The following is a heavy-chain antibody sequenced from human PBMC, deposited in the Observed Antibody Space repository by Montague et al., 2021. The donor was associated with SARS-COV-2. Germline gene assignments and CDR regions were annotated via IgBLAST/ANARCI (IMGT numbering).Heavy chain of an antibody. D-gene: IGHD3-10*01. CDR3: ASMVRAQVYYFDY. Sequence: LKLSCTVSGGSISSSSYYWGWIRQPPGKGLEWIGSIFYSGGTDYNPSLKSRVTISVDTSKNQFSLKLSSVTAADTAVYYCASMVRAQVYYFDYWGQGTLVTVSS. CDR2: IFYSGGT. CDR1: GGSISSSSYY. V-gene: IGHV4-39*01. J-gene: IGHJ4*02.